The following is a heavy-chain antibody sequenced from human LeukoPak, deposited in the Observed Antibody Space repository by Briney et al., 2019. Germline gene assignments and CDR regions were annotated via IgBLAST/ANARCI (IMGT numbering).Heavy chain of an antibody. J-gene: IGHJ4*02. CDR3: ARDSRIAVAGFYYFDY. V-gene: IGHV4-34*01. D-gene: IGHD6-19*01. CDR1: GGSFSGYY. Sequence: PSETLSLTCAVYGGSFSGYYWSWIRQPPGKGLEWIGEINHSGSTNYNPSLKSQVTISLDTSKNQFSLKLSSVTAADTAVYYCARDSRIAVAGFYYFDYWGQGTLVTVSS. CDR2: INHSGST.